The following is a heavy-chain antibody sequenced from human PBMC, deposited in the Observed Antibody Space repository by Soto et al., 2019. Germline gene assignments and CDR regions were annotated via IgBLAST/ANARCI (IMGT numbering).Heavy chain of an antibody. Sequence: GGSLRLSCTVSGFAFNNYGINWVRQAPGKGLEWVSSISKSDYTYYSDSVKGRFTISRDNAKNSVSLQMNTLRVEDTAVYYCAREDSIIIPAVSDFWGQGTLVTVYS. CDR2: ISKSDYT. CDR3: AREDSIIIPAVSDF. CDR1: GFAFNNYG. D-gene: IGHD2-2*01. V-gene: IGHV3-21*01. J-gene: IGHJ4*02.